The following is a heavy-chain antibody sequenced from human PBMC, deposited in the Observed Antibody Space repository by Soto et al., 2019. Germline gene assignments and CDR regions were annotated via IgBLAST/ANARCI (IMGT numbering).Heavy chain of an antibody. Sequence: SETLSLTCTVSGGSISSGGYYWSWIRQHPGKGLEWIGYIYYSGSTYYNPSPKSRVTISVDTSKNQFSLKLSSVTAADTAVYYCARDTNRIGYCSGGSCFGLDPWGQGTLVTVSS. V-gene: IGHV4-31*03. CDR1: GGSISSGGYY. CDR2: IYYSGST. J-gene: IGHJ5*02. CDR3: ARDTNRIGYCSGGSCFGLDP. D-gene: IGHD2-15*01.